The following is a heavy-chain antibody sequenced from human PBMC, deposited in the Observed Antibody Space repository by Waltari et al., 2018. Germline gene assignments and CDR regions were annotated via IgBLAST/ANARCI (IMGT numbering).Heavy chain of an antibody. D-gene: IGHD4-17*01. CDR3: TRPSTAGGAFDI. J-gene: IGHJ3*02. CDR2: IRSKAYGGTT. V-gene: IGHV3-49*03. Sequence: EVQLVESGGGLVQPGRSLRLSCTASGFTFGDYAMSWFRQAPGKGLEWVGFIRSKAYGGTTEYAASVKGRFTISGDDSKSIAYLQMNSLKTEDTAVYYCTRPSTAGGAFDIWGQGTMVTVSS. CDR1: GFTFGDYA.